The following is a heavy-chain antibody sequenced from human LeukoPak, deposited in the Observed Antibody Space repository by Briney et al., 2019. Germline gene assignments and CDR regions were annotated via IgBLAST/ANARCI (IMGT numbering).Heavy chain of an antibody. J-gene: IGHJ4*02. CDR1: GGSISSYY. Sequence: PSETLSLTCTVSGGSISSYYWSWIRQPPGKGLEWIGYIYYSGSTNYNPSLKSRVTISVDTSKNQFSLKLSSVTAADTAVYYCARRLNYYDSSGPFLDYWGQGTLVTVSS. CDR3: ARRLNYYDSSGPFLDY. D-gene: IGHD3-22*01. CDR2: IYYSGST. V-gene: IGHV4-59*08.